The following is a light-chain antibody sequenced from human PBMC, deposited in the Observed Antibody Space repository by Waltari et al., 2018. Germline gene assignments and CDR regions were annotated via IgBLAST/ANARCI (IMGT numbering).Light chain of an antibody. CDR2: GAS. CDR3: QQYNDWSSIT. J-gene: IGKJ5*01. Sequence: EIVMTQSPATLSVSPGERVTLSCRASQSVSTSLAWYQQKPGQPPRLLIYGASSRATGIPATFSGSGSGTEFTLTISSLQSEDSAVYYCQQYNDWSSITFGQGTRLEIK. CDR1: QSVSTS. V-gene: IGKV3-15*01.